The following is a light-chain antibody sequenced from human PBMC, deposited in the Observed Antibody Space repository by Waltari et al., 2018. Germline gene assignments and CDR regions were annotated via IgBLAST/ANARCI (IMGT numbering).Light chain of an antibody. J-gene: IGKJ4*01. Sequence: DIQMTQSPSSLSESVGDRIFITCQASQGISNYLHWYQQKPGKAPKLLIFDASILETGVPSRFSGSGSGTDFSLTISNLQPEDIATYYCQQYHSLPLTFGGGTKVEIK. V-gene: IGKV1-33*01. CDR3: QQYHSLPLT. CDR2: DAS. CDR1: QGISNY.